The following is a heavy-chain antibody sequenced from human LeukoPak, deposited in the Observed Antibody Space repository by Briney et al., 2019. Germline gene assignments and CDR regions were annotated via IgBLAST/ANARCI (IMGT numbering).Heavy chain of an antibody. CDR3: ARDYCGGDCFPDY. CDR1: GGTFSSYA. D-gene: IGHD2-21*02. CDR2: INPNSGDT. V-gene: IGHV1-2*06. Sequence: ASVKVSCKASGGTFSSYAISWVRQAPGQGLEWMGRINPNSGDTNYAQKFQGRVTMTRDTSIGTAYMELSRLRSDDTAVYYCARDYCGGDCFPDYWGQGTLVTVSS. J-gene: IGHJ4*02.